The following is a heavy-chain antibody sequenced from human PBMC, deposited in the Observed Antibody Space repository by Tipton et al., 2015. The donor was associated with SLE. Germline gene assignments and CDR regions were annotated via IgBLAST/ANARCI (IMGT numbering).Heavy chain of an antibody. D-gene: IGHD5-24*01. CDR1: GGSISSYY. Sequence: TLSLTCTVSGGSISSYYWSWIRQPPGKGLEWIGYIYYSGSTNYNPSLKSRVTISVDTSTNQFSLKLSSVTAADTAVYYCARDGRRWLQPSGWFDPWGQGTLVTVSS. CDR2: IYYSGST. J-gene: IGHJ5*02. V-gene: IGHV4-59*01. CDR3: ARDGRRWLQPSGWFDP.